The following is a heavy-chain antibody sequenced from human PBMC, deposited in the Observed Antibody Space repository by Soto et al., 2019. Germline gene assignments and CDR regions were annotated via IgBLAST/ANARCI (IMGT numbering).Heavy chain of an antibody. CDR1: GYTFTSYG. V-gene: IGHV1-18*04. CDR2: ISAYNGNT. Sequence: QVQLVQSGAEVKKPGASVKVSCKASGYTFTSYGISWVRQAPGQGLEWMGWISAYNGNTNYAQQVQGRVTMTTATATVTAYVQPRSLRSADTAVYYCAGQQPGGYSDFDYWGQGTLVTVSS. CDR3: AGQQPGGYSDFDY. D-gene: IGHD3-22*01. J-gene: IGHJ4*02.